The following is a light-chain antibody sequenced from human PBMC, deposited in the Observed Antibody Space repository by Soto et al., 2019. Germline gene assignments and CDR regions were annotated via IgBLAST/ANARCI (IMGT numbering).Light chain of an antibody. CDR2: GAS. J-gene: IGKJ5*01. V-gene: IGKV3-15*01. CDR3: QQYYNWPPIT. Sequence: EILMTQSPAILSVSPGERATLSCRASQSVTSNLAWFQQKPGQAPRLLIYGASTRATGVPDRFSGSGSGTEFTLTISGLQSEDIAVYFCQQYYNWPPITFGQGTRLEIK. CDR1: QSVTSN.